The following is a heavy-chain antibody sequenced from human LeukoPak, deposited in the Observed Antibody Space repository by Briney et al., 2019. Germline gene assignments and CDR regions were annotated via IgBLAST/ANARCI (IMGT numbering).Heavy chain of an antibody. CDR2: MNPNSGNT. J-gene: IGHJ5*02. D-gene: IGHD3-22*01. CDR3: ARRYYYDSSGYYYEEDWFDP. Sequence: GASVTVSFKASGYTFTSYDINWVRQATGQGLEWMGWMNPNSGNTGYAQKFQGRVTITRNTSISTAYMELSSLRSEDTAVYYCARRYYYDSSGYYYEEDWFDPWGQGTLVTVSS. V-gene: IGHV1-8*03. CDR1: GYTFTSYD.